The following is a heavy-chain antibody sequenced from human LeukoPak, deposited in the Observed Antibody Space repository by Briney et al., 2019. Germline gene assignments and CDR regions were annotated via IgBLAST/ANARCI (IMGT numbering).Heavy chain of an antibody. J-gene: IGHJ4*02. D-gene: IGHD3-22*01. V-gene: IGHV3-30*03. CDR2: ISYDGSNK. Sequence: GRSLRLSCAASGFTFSSYGMHWVRQAPGKGLEWVAVISYDGSNKYYADSVKGRFTISKDNSKNTLYLQMNSLRAEDTAVYYCATSVGYDSSGSPYFDYWGQGTLVTVSS. CDR1: GFTFSSYG. CDR3: ATSVGYDSSGSPYFDY.